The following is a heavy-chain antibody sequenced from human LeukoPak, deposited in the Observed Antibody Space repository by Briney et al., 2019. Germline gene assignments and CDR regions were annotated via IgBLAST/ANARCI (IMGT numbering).Heavy chain of an antibody. CDR2: ILGSGGST. D-gene: IGHD3-9*01. CDR1: GFTFSNYA. J-gene: IGHJ4*02. V-gene: IGHV3-23*01. CDR3: AKWGDYDVLTGYYVPDY. Sequence: PGASLRLSCAASGFTFSNYAMSWVRQAPGEGLGWVSAILGSGGSTYYADSVKGRFTVSRDNSKSSLYLQMNSLRAEDTALYYCAKWGDYDVLTGYYVPDYWGQGTLVTVSS.